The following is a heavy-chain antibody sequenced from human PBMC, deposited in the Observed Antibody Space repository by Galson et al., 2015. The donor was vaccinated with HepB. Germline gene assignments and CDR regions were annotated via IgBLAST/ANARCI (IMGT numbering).Heavy chain of an antibody. V-gene: IGHV3-48*04. CDR1: GFTFSSSS. J-gene: IGHJ5*02. D-gene: IGHD3-22*01. CDR3: AGDPITMIGEIIAGWFDP. CDR2: ISSSSSGTI. Sequence: SLRLSCAASGFTFSSSSMNWVRQAPGKGLEWLSYISSSSSGTIYYAESMQGRFTITSDNAKNPLYQQMNSLGAEDTAVYYCAGDPITMIGEIIAGWFDPWGQGTVVTVSS.